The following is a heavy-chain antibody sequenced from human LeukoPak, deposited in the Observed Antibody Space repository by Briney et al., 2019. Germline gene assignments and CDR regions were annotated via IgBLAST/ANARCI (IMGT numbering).Heavy chain of an antibody. Sequence: SETLSLTCTVSGGSISSSSYYWGWIRQPPGKGLEWIGSIYYSGSTYYNPSLKSRVTISVDTSKNQFSLKLSSVTAADTAVYYCASQSTYYDSSGYYYSLFAYWGQGSLVSVSS. V-gene: IGHV4-39*01. J-gene: IGHJ4*02. CDR1: GGSISSSSYY. CDR3: ASQSTYYDSSGYYYSLFAY. D-gene: IGHD3-22*01. CDR2: IYYSGST.